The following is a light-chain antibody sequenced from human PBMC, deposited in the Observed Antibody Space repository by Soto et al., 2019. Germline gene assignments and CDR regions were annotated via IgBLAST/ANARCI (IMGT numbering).Light chain of an antibody. CDR3: QRYDGSPLT. V-gene: IGKV3-20*01. Sequence: EIVLTQSPCTLSLSPGERATLSCRASQSVSSSYLAWYQQKPGQAPRLLIYGASSRATGIPDRFSGSGSGTDFTLTISRLEPEDFAVYYCQRYDGSPLTFGQGTKVDIK. CDR2: GAS. J-gene: IGKJ1*01. CDR1: QSVSSSY.